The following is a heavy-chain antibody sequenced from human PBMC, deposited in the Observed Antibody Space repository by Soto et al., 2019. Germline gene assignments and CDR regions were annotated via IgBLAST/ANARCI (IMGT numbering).Heavy chain of an antibody. J-gene: IGHJ3*02. CDR3: ARETPVATIGDAFDI. Sequence: SETLSLTCTVSGGSISSGGYYWSWIRQHPGKGLEWIGYIYYSGSTYYNPSLKSRVTISVDTSKNQFSLKLSSVTAADTAVYYCARETPVATIGDAFDIWGQGTMVTVSS. V-gene: IGHV4-31*03. CDR1: GGSISSGGYY. D-gene: IGHD5-12*01. CDR2: IYYSGST.